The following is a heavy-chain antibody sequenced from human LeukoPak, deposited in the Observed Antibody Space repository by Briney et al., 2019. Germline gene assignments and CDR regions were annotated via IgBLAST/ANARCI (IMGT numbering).Heavy chain of an antibody. J-gene: IGHJ4*02. CDR3: ARDCSRTSCPFDY. CDR1: GFTFSSYS. D-gene: IGHD2-2*01. CDR2: ISTSSSYI. V-gene: IGHV3-21*01. Sequence: GGSLRLSCAASGFTFSSYSMNWVRQAPGKGLEWVSSISTSSSYIYYADSVKGRFTISRDNAKNSLYLQMNSLRAEDTAVYYCARDCSRTSCPFDYWGQGTLVTVSS.